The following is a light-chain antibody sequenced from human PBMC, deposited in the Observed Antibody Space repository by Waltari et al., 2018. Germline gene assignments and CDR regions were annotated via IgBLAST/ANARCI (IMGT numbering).Light chain of an antibody. Sequence: ETVLTQSPVTLSLSPGERATLSCRASQNVNNFLAWYQQKPGQAPTLLIYDTSNRATGIPARFSGSGSGTDVTLTISSLEPEDFAVYYCQQRHSWPLTFGGGTKVEIK. CDR1: QNVNNF. J-gene: IGKJ4*01. V-gene: IGKV3-11*01. CDR2: DTS. CDR3: QQRHSWPLT.